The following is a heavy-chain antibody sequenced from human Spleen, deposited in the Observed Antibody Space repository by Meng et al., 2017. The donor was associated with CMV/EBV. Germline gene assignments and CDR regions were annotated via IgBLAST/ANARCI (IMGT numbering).Heavy chain of an antibody. CDR1: GFTFSSYA. CDR3: AKDLRGYCSSTSCSKEPDY. V-gene: IGHV3-23*01. CDR2: ISGSGGST. Sequence: GGSLRLSCAASGFTFSSYAMSWVRQAPGKGLEWVSAISGSGGSTYYADSVKGRFTISRDNSKNTLYLQMNSLRAEDTAVYYCAKDLRGYCSSTSCSKEPDYWGQGTLVTVSS. D-gene: IGHD2-2*01. J-gene: IGHJ4*02.